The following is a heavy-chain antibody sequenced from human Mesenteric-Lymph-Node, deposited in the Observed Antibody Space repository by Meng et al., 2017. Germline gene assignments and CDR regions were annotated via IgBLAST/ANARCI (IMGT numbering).Heavy chain of an antibody. D-gene: IGHD5-24*01. V-gene: IGHV4-38-2*01. CDR2: IYESTT. CDR1: GDSISSGYF. J-gene: IGHJ3*02. CDR3: ARPWRGNNRDDSYSTFDI. Sequence: SETLSLTCSVSGDSISSGYFWAWIRQPPGKGLEWIASIYESTTFYSPSLKSRLTISIDTSKNQFSLKLSSVTAADTAVYYCARPWRGNNRDDSYSTFDIWGQGPMVTVSS.